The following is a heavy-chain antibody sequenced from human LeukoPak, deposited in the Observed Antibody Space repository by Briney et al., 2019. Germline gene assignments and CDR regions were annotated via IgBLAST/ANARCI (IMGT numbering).Heavy chain of an antibody. CDR1: GYTFSSYY. J-gene: IGHJ4*02. D-gene: IGHD3-22*01. Sequence: ASVKVSCKASGYTFSSYYMHWVRQARGQGLEWMGIINPSGGSTKYAQKLQGRVTMTSDTSTSTVYMELSSLRSEDTAVYYCARDDSSGPQVYWGQGTLVTVSS. CDR2: INPSGGST. V-gene: IGHV1-46*01. CDR3: ARDDSSGPQVY.